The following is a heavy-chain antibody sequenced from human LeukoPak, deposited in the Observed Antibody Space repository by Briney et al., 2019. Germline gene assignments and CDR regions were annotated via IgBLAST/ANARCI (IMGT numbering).Heavy chain of an antibody. J-gene: IGHJ4*02. V-gene: IGHV7-4-1*02. D-gene: IGHD6-6*01. CDR2: IDTNTGNP. CDR3: ARDRWSSSSYSDY. Sequence: ASVKVSCKASGYTFSTYFMHWLRQAPGQGLEWMGWIDTNTGNPTYAQGFTGRFVFSLDTSVSTAYLQISSLKAEDTAVYYCARDRWSSSSYSDYWGQGTLVTVSS. CDR1: GYTFSTYF.